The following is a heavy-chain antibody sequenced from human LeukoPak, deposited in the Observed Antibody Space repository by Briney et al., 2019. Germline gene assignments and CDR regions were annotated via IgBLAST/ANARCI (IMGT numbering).Heavy chain of an antibody. J-gene: IGHJ4*02. CDR2: INHSGST. Sequence: NPGGSLRLSCAASGFTVSSNYMSWIRQPPGKGLEWIGEINHSGSTNYNPSLKSRVTISVDTSKNQFSLKLSSVTAADTAVYYCARRPGGGELLFRFSSRKSYFDYWGQGTLVTVSS. CDR1: GFTVSSNY. CDR3: ARRPGGGELLFRFSSRKSYFDY. D-gene: IGHD2-2*01. V-gene: IGHV4-34*01.